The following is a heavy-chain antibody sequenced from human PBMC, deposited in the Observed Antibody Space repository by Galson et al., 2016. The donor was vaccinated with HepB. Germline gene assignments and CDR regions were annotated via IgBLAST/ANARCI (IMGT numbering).Heavy chain of an antibody. J-gene: IGHJ6*04. V-gene: IGHV3-66*02. CDR3: ARGQAPTYSDFWSGSSSPHYYYGMDV. CDR1: GFAVSSNY. D-gene: IGHD3-3*01. CDR2: IYSAGST. Sequence: SLRLSCAASGFAVSSNYMTWVRQAPGKGLEWVSLIYSAGSTYYADSVKGRFTISRDDSKNTLYLQMISLRAEDTALYYCARGQAPTYSDFWSGSSSPHYYYGMDVWGNGTTVTVSS.